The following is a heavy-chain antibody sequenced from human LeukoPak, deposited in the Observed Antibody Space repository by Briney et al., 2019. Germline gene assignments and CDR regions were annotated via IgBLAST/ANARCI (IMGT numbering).Heavy chain of an antibody. J-gene: IGHJ4*02. CDR1: GFPFLSYA. V-gene: IGHV3-30-3*01. CDR2: ISYDGSNK. CDR3: ASAGCTNGVCSYFDY. D-gene: IGHD2-8*01. Sequence: PGGALRRSCAATGFPFLSYAMHGVRQAPGKGLEGVAVISYDGSNKYYADSVKGRFTISRDNSKNTLYLQMNSLRAEDTAVYYCASAGCTNGVCSYFDYWGQGTLVTVSS.